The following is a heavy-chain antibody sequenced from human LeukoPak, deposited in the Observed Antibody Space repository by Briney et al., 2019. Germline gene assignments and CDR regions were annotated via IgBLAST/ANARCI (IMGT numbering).Heavy chain of an antibody. CDR2: IYSGGST. D-gene: IGHD3-16*01. CDR3: ASSLYGDYYSYMDV. CDR1: GLTVSSNY. Sequence: GGSLRLSCAASGLTVSSNYMSWVRQAPGKGLEWVSVIYSGGSTYYTDSVKGRFTISRDNSQNTLYLQMNSLRAEDTAVYYCASSLYGDYYSYMDVWGKGTTVTVSS. J-gene: IGHJ6*03. V-gene: IGHV3-66*02.